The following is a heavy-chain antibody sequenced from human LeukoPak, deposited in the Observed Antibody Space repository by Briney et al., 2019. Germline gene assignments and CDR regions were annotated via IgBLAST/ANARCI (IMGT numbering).Heavy chain of an antibody. Sequence: SETLSLTCTVSGGSISSSSYYWGWIRQPPGKGLEWIGSIYYSGSTYYNPSLKSRVTISVDTSKNQFSLKLSSVTAADTAVYYCARDGAGISAMTKPYFDYWGQGTLVTVSS. D-gene: IGHD2-2*01. V-gene: IGHV4-39*07. CDR2: IYYSGST. CDR1: GGSISSSSYY. CDR3: ARDGAGISAMTKPYFDY. J-gene: IGHJ4*02.